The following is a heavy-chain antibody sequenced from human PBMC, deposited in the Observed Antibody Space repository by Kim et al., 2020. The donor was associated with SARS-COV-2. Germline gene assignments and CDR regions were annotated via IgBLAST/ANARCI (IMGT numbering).Heavy chain of an antibody. J-gene: IGHJ6*03. CDR2: MNPNSGNT. CDR1: GYTFTSYD. CDR3: ARAPKMRYDILTGTHGDYYYMDV. Sequence: ASVKVSCKASGYTFTSYDINWVRQATGQGLEWMGWMNPNSGNTGYAQKFQGRVTMTRNTSISTAYMELSSLRSEDTAMYYCARAPKMRYDILTGTHGDYYYMDVWGKGTTVTVSS. V-gene: IGHV1-8*01. D-gene: IGHD3-9*01.